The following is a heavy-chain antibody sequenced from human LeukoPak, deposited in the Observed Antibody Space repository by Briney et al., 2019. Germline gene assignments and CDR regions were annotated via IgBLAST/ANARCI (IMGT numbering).Heavy chain of an antibody. V-gene: IGHV3-11*01. Sequence: PGGSLRLSCAASGFTFSDYYMSWIRQAPGKGLEWVSYISSSGSTIYYADSVKGRFTISRDNAKNSLYLQMNSLRAEDTAVYYCAREYFYYYDSSGYFDYWGQGTLVTVSS. D-gene: IGHD3-22*01. CDR2: ISSSGSTI. J-gene: IGHJ4*02. CDR1: GFTFSDYY. CDR3: AREYFYYYDSSGYFDY.